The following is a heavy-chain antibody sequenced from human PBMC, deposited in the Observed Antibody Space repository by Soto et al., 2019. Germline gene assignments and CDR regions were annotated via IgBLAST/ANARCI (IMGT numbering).Heavy chain of an antibody. V-gene: IGHV4-59*08. J-gene: IGHJ6*02. CDR2: VHDSWGP. CDR3: ARQGFGALHDLVDV. Sequence: QVPLQESGPGLVKPSETLSLSCTVSGGSISSYYWSWIRQPPGKGLEWIGYVHDSWGPNDNPSLKGRVAISLDTSKSQFSTQLTSVTATDPAVYYCARQGFGALHDLVDVWGQGTTVTVSS. CDR1: GGSISSYY. D-gene: IGHD3-10*01.